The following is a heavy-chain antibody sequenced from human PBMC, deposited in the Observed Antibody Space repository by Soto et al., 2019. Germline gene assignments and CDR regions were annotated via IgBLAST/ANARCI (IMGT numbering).Heavy chain of an antibody. CDR3: AKVFDPGTYYYYGMDV. CDR1: GFTFSSYA. Sequence: EVQLLESGGGLVQPGGSLRLSCAASGFTFSSYAMSWVRQAPGKGLEWVSAISGSGGSTYYADSVKGRFTISRDNSKNSLYLQMNSLRAEDTSVYYCAKVFDPGTYYYYGMDVCGQGTTVTVSS. V-gene: IGHV3-23*01. J-gene: IGHJ6*02. CDR2: ISGSGGST. D-gene: IGHD1-1*01.